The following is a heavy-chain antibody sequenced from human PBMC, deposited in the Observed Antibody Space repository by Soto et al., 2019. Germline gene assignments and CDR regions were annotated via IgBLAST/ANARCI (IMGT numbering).Heavy chain of an antibody. Sequence: PGGSLRLSCAVSGVTVSSNYISWVRPAPGKGLEWVSVIYSGGSTYYADSVKGRFTISRHNSKNTLYLQMNSLRAEDTAVYYCAATGLDYWCLGTVVTVSS. CDR1: GVTVSSNY. CDR3: AATGLDY. V-gene: IGHV3-53*04. CDR2: IYSGGST. J-gene: IGHJ4*02. D-gene: IGHD4-17*01.